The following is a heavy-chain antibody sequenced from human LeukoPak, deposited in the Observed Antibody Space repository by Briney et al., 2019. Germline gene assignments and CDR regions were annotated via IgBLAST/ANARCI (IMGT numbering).Heavy chain of an antibody. CDR3: ARDLLYGSGSYYYYYYYYMDV. Sequence: SETLSLTCTVSGGSISSSSYYWGWIRQPPGKGLEWIGSIYYSGSTYYNPSLKSRVTISVDTSKNQFSLKLSSVTAADTAVYYCARDLLYGSGSYYYYYYYYMDVWGKGTTVTISS. CDR1: GGSISSSSYY. J-gene: IGHJ6*03. CDR2: IYYSGST. V-gene: IGHV4-39*07. D-gene: IGHD3-10*01.